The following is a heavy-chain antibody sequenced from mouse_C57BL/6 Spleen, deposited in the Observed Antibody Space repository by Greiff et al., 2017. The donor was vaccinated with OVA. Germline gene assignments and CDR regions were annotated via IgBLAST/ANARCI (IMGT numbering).Heavy chain of an antibody. V-gene: IGHV1-80*01. CDR1: GYAFRSYW. CDR3: ARSYDGYYVDY. Sequence: QVHVKQSGAELVKPGASVKISCKASGYAFRSYWMNWVKQRPGKGLEWIGQIYPGDGDTNYNGKFKGKATLTADKSSSTAYMQLSSLTSEDSAVYFCARSYDGYYVDYWGQGTTLTVSS. J-gene: IGHJ2*01. CDR2: IYPGDGDT. D-gene: IGHD2-3*01.